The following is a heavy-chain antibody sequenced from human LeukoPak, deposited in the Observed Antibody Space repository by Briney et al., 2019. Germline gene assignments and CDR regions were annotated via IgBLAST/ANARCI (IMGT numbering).Heavy chain of an antibody. CDR1: GGSISSYY. CDR3: ARDPGSGSYRNDAFDI. V-gene: IGHV4-59*01. D-gene: IGHD3-10*01. CDR2: IYYSGST. J-gene: IGHJ3*02. Sequence: SETLSLTCTVSGGSISSYYWSWIRQPPGKGLEWIGYIYYSGSTNYNPSLKSRVTISVDTSKNQFSLKLSSVTAADTAVYYCARDPGSGSYRNDAFDIWGQGTVVTVSS.